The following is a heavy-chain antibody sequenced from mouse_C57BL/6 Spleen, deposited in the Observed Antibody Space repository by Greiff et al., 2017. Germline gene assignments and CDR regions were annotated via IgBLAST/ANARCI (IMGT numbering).Heavy chain of an antibody. V-gene: IGHV1-80*01. D-gene: IGHD1-1*01. Sequence: QVQLKQSGAELVKPGASVKISCKASGYAFSSYWMNWVKQRPGKGLEWIGKIYPGDGDTNYNGKFKGKATLTADKSSSTAYMQRSSLTSEDSAVYVCARTTVVATDWYYDVWGTGATVTV. J-gene: IGHJ1*03. CDR1: GYAFSSYW. CDR2: IYPGDGDT. CDR3: ARTTVVATDWYYDV.